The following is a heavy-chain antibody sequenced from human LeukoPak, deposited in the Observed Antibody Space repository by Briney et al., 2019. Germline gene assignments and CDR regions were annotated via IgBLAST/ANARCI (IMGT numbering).Heavy chain of an antibody. CDR1: GYTLTELS. V-gene: IGHV1-24*01. J-gene: IGHJ2*01. CDR2: FDPEDGET. Sequence: ASVKVSCKVSGYTLTELSMRWVRQAPGKGLEWMGGFDPEDGETIYAQKFQGRVTMTEDTSTDTAYMELSSLRSEDTAVYYCATVVPAAILWYFDLWGRGTLVTVSS. D-gene: IGHD2-2*02. CDR3: ATVVPAAILWYFDL.